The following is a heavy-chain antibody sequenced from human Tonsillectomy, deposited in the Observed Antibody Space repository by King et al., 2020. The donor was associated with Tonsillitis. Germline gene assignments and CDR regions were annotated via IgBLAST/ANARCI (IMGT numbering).Heavy chain of an antibody. CDR1: GGSISTYY. V-gene: IGHV4-59*01. Sequence: QLQESGPGLVKPSETLSLTCTVSGGSISTYYWSWIRQPPGKGLEWIGNIHYSESTNYNSSLRSRVTMSMDTSKHQFSLRLASVTAADTAVYYCAGGGGWLTDNWGQGTLVTVSS. CDR2: IHYSEST. J-gene: IGHJ4*02. CDR3: AGGGGWLTDN. D-gene: IGHD1-26*01.